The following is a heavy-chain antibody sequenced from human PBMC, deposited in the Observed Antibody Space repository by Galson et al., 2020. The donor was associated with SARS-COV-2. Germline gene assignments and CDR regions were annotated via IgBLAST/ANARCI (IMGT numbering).Heavy chain of an antibody. CDR1: GYTFTGYA. D-gene: IGHD2-15*01. V-gene: IGHV1-3*01. CDR2: INAGNGNT. CDR3: ARAGYCSGDSCYPHID. Sequence: ASVKVSCKASGYTFTGYAMHWVRQGPGQRLEWMGWINAGNGNTKYSQKFQGRVTITRDTSASTAYMELSSLTSEDTAVYYCARAGYCSGDSCYPHIDWGQGTLVTVSS. J-gene: IGHJ4*02.